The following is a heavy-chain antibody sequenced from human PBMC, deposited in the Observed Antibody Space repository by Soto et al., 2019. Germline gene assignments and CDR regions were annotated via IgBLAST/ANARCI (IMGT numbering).Heavy chain of an antibody. CDR1: GYTFTHYY. V-gene: IGHV1-46*01. J-gene: IGHJ4*02. D-gene: IGHD4-17*01. CDR2: INPDTGTT. Sequence: QVQLVQSGAEVRKPGASVKLYCQASGYTFTHYYIHWVRQAPGQGLEWLGIINPDTGTTSYAQTFQGRVSLTTDTSASTVYLELSGLAAEDTAVYYCASCPIYGCDSYFADWGQGTLVTVSS. CDR3: ASCPIYGCDSYFAD.